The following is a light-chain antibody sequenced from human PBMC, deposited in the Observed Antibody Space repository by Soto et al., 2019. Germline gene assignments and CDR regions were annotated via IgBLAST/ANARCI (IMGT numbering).Light chain of an antibody. CDR1: SSNIGAGYD. CDR3: QSYDSSLSGREV. J-gene: IGLJ2*01. Sequence: QSVLTQPPSVSGAPGQRVTISCTGSSSNIGAGYDVHWYQQLPGTAPKLLIYGNSNRPSGVPDRFSGSKSGTSASLAITGLQAEDEADYYCQSYDSSLSGREVFGGWTKLTVL. CDR2: GNS. V-gene: IGLV1-40*01.